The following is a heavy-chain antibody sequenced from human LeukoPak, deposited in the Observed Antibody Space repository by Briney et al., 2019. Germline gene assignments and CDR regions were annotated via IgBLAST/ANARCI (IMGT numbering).Heavy chain of an antibody. D-gene: IGHD6-19*01. CDR2: INAGNGNT. CDR1: GYTFTSYA. V-gene: IGHV1-3*01. CDR3: ARPRGYSSGGFDY. J-gene: IGHJ4*02. Sequence: ASVTVSCKASGYTFTSYAMHWVRQAPGQRLEWMGWINAGNGNTKYSQKFQGRITITRDTSASTAYMELSSLRSEDTAVYYCARPRGYSSGGFDYWGQGTLVTVSS.